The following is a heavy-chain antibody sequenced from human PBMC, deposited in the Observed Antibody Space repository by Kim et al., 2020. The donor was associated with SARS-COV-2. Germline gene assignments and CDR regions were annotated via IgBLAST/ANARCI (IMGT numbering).Heavy chain of an antibody. CDR1: GFTFSSYA. Sequence: GGSLRLSCAASGFTFSSYAMSWVRQAPGKGLEWVSAISGSGGSTYYADSVTGRFTISRDNSKNTLYLQMNSLRAEDTAVYYCAKDVVVAVAGTNSEYFQHWGQGTLVTVSS. D-gene: IGHD6-19*01. CDR3: AKDVVVAVAGTNSEYFQH. J-gene: IGHJ1*01. V-gene: IGHV3-23*01. CDR2: ISGSGGST.